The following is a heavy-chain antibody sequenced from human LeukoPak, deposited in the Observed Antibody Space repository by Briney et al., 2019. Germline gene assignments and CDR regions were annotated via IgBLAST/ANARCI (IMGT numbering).Heavy chain of an antibody. CDR3: ARHQRGNSDAFDI. V-gene: IGHV4-59*01. Sequence: SETLSLTCTVSGGSIRSYYRSWIRQHPGKGLEWIGYIYYSGSTNYNPSLKSRVTISVDASKNQFSLKLSSVTAADTAVYYCARHQRGNSDAFDIWGQGTMVTVSS. CDR2: IYYSGST. D-gene: IGHD4-23*01. J-gene: IGHJ3*02. CDR1: GGSIRSYY.